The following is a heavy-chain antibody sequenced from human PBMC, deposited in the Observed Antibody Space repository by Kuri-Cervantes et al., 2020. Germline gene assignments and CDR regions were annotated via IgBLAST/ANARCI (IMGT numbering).Heavy chain of an antibody. CDR1: GFTFSDYY. CDR2: ISSSGSTI. Sequence: GESLKISCAASGFTFSDYYMSWIRQAPGKGLEWVSYISSSGSTIYYADSVKGRFTISRDTPKNTLYLQMGSLGSEDMAMYYCARVGASGAFDIWGQGTMVTVSS. D-gene: IGHD1-26*01. J-gene: IGHJ3*02. V-gene: IGHV3-11*04. CDR3: ARVGASGAFDI.